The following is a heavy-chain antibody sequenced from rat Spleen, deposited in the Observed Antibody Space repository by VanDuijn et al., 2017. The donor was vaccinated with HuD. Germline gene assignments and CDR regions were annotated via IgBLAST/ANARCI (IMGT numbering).Heavy chain of an antibody. V-gene: IGHV2-45*01. CDR3: ARGGGYFDY. Sequence: QVQLMESGPGLVQPSETLSLTCTVSGFSLTSYNVHWVRQPPGKGLAWMGVMWRGGSTDYNSAHKSRLSISRDTSKNQGFLKMNSLQSEDTTTYYCARGGGYFDYWGQGVMVTVSS. CDR1: GFSLTSYN. CDR2: MWRGGST. J-gene: IGHJ2*01.